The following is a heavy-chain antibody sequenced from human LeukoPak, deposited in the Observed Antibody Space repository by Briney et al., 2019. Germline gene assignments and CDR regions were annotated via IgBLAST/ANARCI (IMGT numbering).Heavy chain of an antibody. Sequence: PGGSLRLSCAASGFTFSSYGISWVRQAPGKGLEWVAVISYDGSNKYYAYSVGSRFTISSDNSKNTLYLQMNSLTAEDAAVYYCAKDVPEHSSVLLQDYAGFDYWGHETLVTVAS. CDR1: GFTFSSYG. CDR2: ISYDGSNK. D-gene: IGHD6-19*01. CDR3: AKDVPEHSSVLLQDYAGFDY. J-gene: IGHJ4*01. V-gene: IGHV3-30*18.